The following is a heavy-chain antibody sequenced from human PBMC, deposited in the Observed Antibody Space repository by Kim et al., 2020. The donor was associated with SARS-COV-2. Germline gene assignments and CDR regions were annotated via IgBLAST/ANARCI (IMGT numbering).Heavy chain of an antibody. D-gene: IGHD6-13*01. CDR2: FDPEDGET. J-gene: IGHJ6*02. CDR1: GYTLTELS. CDR3: ATSIAAAVTPGDYYYYYGMDV. Sequence: ASVKVSCKVSGYTLTELSMHWVRQAPGKGLEWMGGFDPEDGETIYAQKFQGRVTMTEDTSTDTAYMELSSLRSEDTAVYYCATSIAAAVTPGDYYYYYGMDVWGQGTTVTVSS. V-gene: IGHV1-24*01.